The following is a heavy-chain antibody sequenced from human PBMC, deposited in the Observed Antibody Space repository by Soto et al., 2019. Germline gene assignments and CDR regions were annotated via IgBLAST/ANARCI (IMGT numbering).Heavy chain of an antibody. Sequence: EVQLVESGGGLVQPGGSLRLSCAASGFTFTSNAMSWVRQAPGKGLNWVSAISGSGGSTYYAASVSGRFTISRDTSRKTLYLQMSGLRDEDAAVYYCAKTVGGMGVTGGDYWGPGMRVTVSS. CDR1: GFTFTSNA. J-gene: IGHJ4*01. CDR3: AKTVGGMGVTGGDY. CDR2: ISGSGGST. V-gene: IGHV3-23*04. D-gene: IGHD2-21*02.